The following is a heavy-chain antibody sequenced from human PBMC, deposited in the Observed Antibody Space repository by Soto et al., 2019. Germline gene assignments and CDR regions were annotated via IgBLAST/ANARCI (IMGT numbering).Heavy chain of an antibody. CDR3: AREDGSSYSPRYYGMDV. Sequence: PGGSLRLSCAASGFTLSSYWMSWVRQAPGKGLEWVANIKQDGSEKYYVDSVKGRFTISRDTAKSSLYLQLNSLRAEDTAVYYCAREDGSSYSPRYYGMDVWGHGTTVTVSS. V-gene: IGHV3-7*05. CDR2: IKQDGSEK. D-gene: IGHD6-13*01. CDR1: GFTLSSYW. J-gene: IGHJ6*02.